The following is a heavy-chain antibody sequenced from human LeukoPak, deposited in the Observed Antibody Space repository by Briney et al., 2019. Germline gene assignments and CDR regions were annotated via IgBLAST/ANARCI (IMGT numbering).Heavy chain of an antibody. CDR3: ATLKSNHEYYYYYVDV. V-gene: IGHV1-18*01. CDR1: GYTFTSYG. D-gene: IGHD1-14*01. Sequence: ASVKVSCKASGYTFTSYGISWVRQAPGQGLEWMGWISAYNGNTNYAQKLQGRVTMTTDTSTSTAYMELRSLRSEDTAVYYCATLKSNHEYYYYYVDVWGKGTTVTVSS. J-gene: IGHJ6*03. CDR2: ISAYNGNT.